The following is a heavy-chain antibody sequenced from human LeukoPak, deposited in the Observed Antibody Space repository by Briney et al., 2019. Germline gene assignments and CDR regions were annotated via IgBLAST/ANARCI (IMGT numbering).Heavy chain of an antibody. J-gene: IGHJ4*02. D-gene: IGHD2-8*02. CDR2: ISGLKGTT. CDR3: ARWGSSNWWEHLGDY. Sequence: ASVKVSCKASGYTFTSYGISWVRQAPGQGLEWMGWISGLKGTTNYAQKFQDRVTMTTDTSTSTAYMELRSLRSDDTAVYYCARWGSSNWWEHLGDYWGQGTLVTVSP. V-gene: IGHV1-18*01. CDR1: GYTFTSYG.